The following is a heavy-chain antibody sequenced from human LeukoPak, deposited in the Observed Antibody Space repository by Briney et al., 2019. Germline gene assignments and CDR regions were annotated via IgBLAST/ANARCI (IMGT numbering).Heavy chain of an antibody. Sequence: GSLRLSCAASGFTFRTFNMHWVRQAPGKGLEWVSYISSSGSTIYYADSVKGRFTTSRDNAKNTLYLQMNSLRAEDTAVYYCARDHRAVAATSPLDYWGQGTLVTVSS. V-gene: IGHV3-48*01. D-gene: IGHD2-15*01. CDR3: ARDHRAVAATSPLDY. J-gene: IGHJ4*02. CDR2: ISSSGSTI. CDR1: GFTFRTFN.